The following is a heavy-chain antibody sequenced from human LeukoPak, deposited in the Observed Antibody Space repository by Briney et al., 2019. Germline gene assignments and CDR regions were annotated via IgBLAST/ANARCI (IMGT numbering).Heavy chain of an antibody. V-gene: IGHV3-33*01. CDR3: ARGEQQLVLPFDY. Sequence: GGSLRLSCAASGFTFSSYGMHWLRQAPGKGLEGVAVIWYDGSNKYYADSVKGRFTISRDNSKNTLYLQMNSLRAEDTAVYYCARGEQQLVLPFDYWGQGTLVTVSS. J-gene: IGHJ4*02. CDR2: IWYDGSNK. D-gene: IGHD6-13*01. CDR1: GFTFSSYG.